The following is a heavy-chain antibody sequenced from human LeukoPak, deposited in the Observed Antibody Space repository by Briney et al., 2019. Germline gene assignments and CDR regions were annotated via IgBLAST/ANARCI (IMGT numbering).Heavy chain of an antibody. Sequence: SVKVSCKASGGTFSGYTISWVRQAPGQGLEWMGRIIPILGIANYAQKFQGRVTITADKSTSTAYMELSSLRSEDTAVYYCVRDIGGSYPAADYWGQGTLVTVSS. CDR1: GGTFSGYT. CDR3: VRDIGGSYPAADY. V-gene: IGHV1-69*04. CDR2: IIPILGIA. J-gene: IGHJ4*02. D-gene: IGHD1-26*01.